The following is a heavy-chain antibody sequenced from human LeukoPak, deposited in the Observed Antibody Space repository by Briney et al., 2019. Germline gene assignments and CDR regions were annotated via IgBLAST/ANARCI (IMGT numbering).Heavy chain of an antibody. Sequence: GGSLRLSCAASGFTFSSFWMSWVRQAPGKGLEWVANIKQDGSEKYYVDSVKGRFTISRDNAKNSLYLQMNSLRAEDTAVYYCARAPPTPYYDFWSGYVPGGAFDIWGQGTMVTVSS. CDR1: GFTFSSFW. CDR3: ARAPPTPYYDFWSGYVPGGAFDI. D-gene: IGHD3-3*01. CDR2: IKQDGSEK. J-gene: IGHJ3*02. V-gene: IGHV3-7*01.